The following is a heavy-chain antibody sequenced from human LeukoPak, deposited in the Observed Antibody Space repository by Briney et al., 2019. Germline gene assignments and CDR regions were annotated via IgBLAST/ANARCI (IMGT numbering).Heavy chain of an antibody. CDR2: IYYSGST. J-gene: IGHJ4*02. CDR3: ARSADSSSWYFDY. D-gene: IGHD6-13*01. CDR1: GGSISSGGYY. Sequence: PSQTLSLTCTVSGGSISSGGYYWSWIRQHPGKGLEWIGYIYYSGSTYYNPSLKSRVTISVDTSKNQFSLKLSSVTAADTAVYYYARSADSSSWYFDYWGQGTLVTVSS. V-gene: IGHV4-31*03.